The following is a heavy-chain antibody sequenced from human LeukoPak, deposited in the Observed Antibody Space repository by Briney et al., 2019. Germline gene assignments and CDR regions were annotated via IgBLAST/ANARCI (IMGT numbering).Heavy chain of an antibody. Sequence: ASVKVSCKASGYTFTSYGISWVRQAPGQGLEWMGWISAYNGNTNYAQKLQGRVTMTTDTSTSTAYMELRSLRSDDTAVYYCARADSGGDSSGYNWFDPWGQGTLVTVSS. J-gene: IGHJ5*02. CDR3: ARADSGGDSSGYNWFDP. CDR1: GYTFTSYG. D-gene: IGHD3-22*01. CDR2: ISAYNGNT. V-gene: IGHV1-18*01.